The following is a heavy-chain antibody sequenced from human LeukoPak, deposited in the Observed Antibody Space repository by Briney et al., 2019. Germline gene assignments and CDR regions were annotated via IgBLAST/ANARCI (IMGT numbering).Heavy chain of an antibody. CDR1: GFTFSSYA. D-gene: IGHD6-13*01. CDR2: ISYDGSNK. V-gene: IGHV3-30*04. J-gene: IGHJ4*02. CDR3: ARETYSSSWTFDY. Sequence: GGSLRLSSAASGFTFSSYAMHWVRQAPGRGLEWVAVISYDGSNKYYADSVKGRFTISGDNSKNTLYLQMQSLGDEDTAVYYCARETYSSSWTFDYWGQGTLVTVSS.